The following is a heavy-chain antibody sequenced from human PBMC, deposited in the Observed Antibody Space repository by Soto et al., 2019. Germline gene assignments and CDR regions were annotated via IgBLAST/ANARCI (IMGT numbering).Heavy chain of an antibody. J-gene: IGHJ4*02. V-gene: IGHV3-23*01. CDR2: ITNTGITT. D-gene: IGHD4-17*01. CDR1: GFGFSTHA. CDR3: AKGFDYGDTKHIDH. Sequence: GGSLRLSCAASGFGFSTHALSWVRQAPGKGLEWLSSITNTGITTHYADSVKGRFTISRENSRNTLHLQMNNLRVDDTAVYYCAKGFDYGDTKHIDHWGQGTPVTDSS.